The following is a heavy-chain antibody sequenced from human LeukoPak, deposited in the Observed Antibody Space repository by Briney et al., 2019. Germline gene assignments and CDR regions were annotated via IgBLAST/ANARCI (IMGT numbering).Heavy chain of an antibody. CDR2: ISAYNGNT. J-gene: IGHJ4*02. V-gene: IGHV1-18*01. D-gene: IGHD6-13*01. CDR3: ARDLIGSSWSHRDY. CDR1: GYTFTSYG. Sequence: GASVKVSCKASGYTFTSYGISWVRQAPGQGPEWMGWISAYNGNTNYAQKLQGRVTMTTDTSTSTAYMELRSLRSDDTAVYYCARDLIGSSWSHRDYWGQGTLVTVSS.